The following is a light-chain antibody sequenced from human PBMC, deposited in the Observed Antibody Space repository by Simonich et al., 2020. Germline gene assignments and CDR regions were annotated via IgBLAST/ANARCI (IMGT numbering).Light chain of an antibody. V-gene: IGLV2-14*01. CDR2: DFS. CDR1: SRDVGGYNY. CDR3: NSRDSSGNHLV. J-gene: IGLJ2*01. Sequence: QSALTQPASVSGSPGQSITISCTGTSRDVGGYNYVSWYQQHPGKAPKLIIYDFSKRPSGVSNRFSGSKSGNTASLTITGAQAEDEADYYCNSRDSSGNHLVFGGGTKLTVL.